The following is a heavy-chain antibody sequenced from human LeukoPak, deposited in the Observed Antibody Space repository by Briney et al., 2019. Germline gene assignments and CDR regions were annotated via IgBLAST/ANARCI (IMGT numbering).Heavy chain of an antibody. V-gene: IGHV3-7*01. Sequence: GGSLRLSCAASGFTFSNYWMTWVRQAPGKGLEWVANINQDGSEKNYVDSVKGRFTISRDNSKNTLYLQMNSLRAEDTAVYYCARDLPEYGDYYYYYGMDVWGQGTTVTVSS. CDR2: INQDGSEK. CDR3: ARDLPEYGDYYYYYGMDV. J-gene: IGHJ6*02. CDR1: GFTFSNYW. D-gene: IGHD4-17*01.